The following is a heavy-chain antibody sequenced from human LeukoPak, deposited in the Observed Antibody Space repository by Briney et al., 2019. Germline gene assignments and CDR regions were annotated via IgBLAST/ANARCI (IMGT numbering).Heavy chain of an antibody. V-gene: IGHV3-64*01. Sequence: PGGSLRLSCAASGFTFDSYAMYWVRQTPGKGLEYLSAISNNGGFTYYATSVKDRFTISRDNSKNTVYLQMGSLSAADMGVYHCARGRVLLNYFDYWGQGTLVTVSS. J-gene: IGHJ4*02. CDR1: GFTFDSYA. CDR3: ARGRVLLNYFDY. CDR2: ISNNGGFT.